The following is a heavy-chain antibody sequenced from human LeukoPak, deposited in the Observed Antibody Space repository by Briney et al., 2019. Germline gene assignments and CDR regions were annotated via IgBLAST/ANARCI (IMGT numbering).Heavy chain of an antibody. Sequence: GGSLRLSCAASGFPFSSYEMSWVRQAPGKGLEWVSYISGSGSTIYYADSLKGRFTISRDNAKNSLYLQMNSLRAEDTAVYYCARASYDFWSGYFEGLDYFDYWGQGTLVTVSS. D-gene: IGHD3-3*01. CDR2: ISGSGSTI. CDR1: GFPFSSYE. CDR3: ARASYDFWSGYFEGLDYFDY. V-gene: IGHV3-48*03. J-gene: IGHJ4*02.